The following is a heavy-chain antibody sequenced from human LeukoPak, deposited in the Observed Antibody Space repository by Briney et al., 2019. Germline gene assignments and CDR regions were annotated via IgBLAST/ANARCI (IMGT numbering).Heavy chain of an antibody. V-gene: IGHV3-11*04. Sequence: GGSLRLSCDASGFSFSAFYMSWIRQAPGKGLEWISYISRGGKDIYYAYSVKGRFTVSRDNTNNSLNLQMNSLRAEATAVYYCARVFSGFYRFFNLWGQGTLVIVSS. CDR3: ARVFSGFYRFFNL. CDR1: GFSFSAFY. J-gene: IGHJ5*02. D-gene: IGHD2/OR15-2a*01. CDR2: ISRGGKDI.